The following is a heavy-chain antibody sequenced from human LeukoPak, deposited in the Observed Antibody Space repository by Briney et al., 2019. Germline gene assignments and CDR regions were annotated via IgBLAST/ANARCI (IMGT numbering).Heavy chain of an antibody. CDR3: ARQVAAAGTGYFDY. D-gene: IGHD6-13*01. J-gene: IGHJ4*02. CDR2: ISAYSGNT. Sequence: ASVKVSCKASGYSFTNYDISWMRQAPGQGLEWMGWISAYSGNTNYAQKFQGRVSMTTDTSTNTAYMDLRSLRSDDTAVYYCARQVAAAGTGYFDYWGQGTLVTVSS. V-gene: IGHV1-18*01. CDR1: GYSFTNYD.